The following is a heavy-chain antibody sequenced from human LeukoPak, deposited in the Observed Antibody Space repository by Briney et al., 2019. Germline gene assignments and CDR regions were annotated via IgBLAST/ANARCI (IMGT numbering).Heavy chain of an antibody. D-gene: IGHD4-17*01. J-gene: IGHJ5*02. V-gene: IGHV1-2*02. CDR2: INPNSGGT. Sequence: ASVKVSSTASGYTFTVYYMHWVRQAPGQGLEWMGWINPNSGGTNYAQKFQGRVTMTRDTSISTAYMELSRLRSDDTAVYYCAREEYDYGHPGPVFDPWGQGTPVTVSS. CDR3: AREEYDYGHPGPVFDP. CDR1: GYTFTVYY.